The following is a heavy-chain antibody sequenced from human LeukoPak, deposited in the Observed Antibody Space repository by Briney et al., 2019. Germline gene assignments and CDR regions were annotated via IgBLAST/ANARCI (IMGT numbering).Heavy chain of an antibody. Sequence: ASVKVSCKASGYTFTSYGISWVRQAPGQGLEWMGWISAYNGNTNYAQKLQGRVTMTTDTSTSTAYMELRSLRSDDTAVYYCARAGELLCFGELSPNFDYWGQGTLVTVSS. CDR2: ISAYNGNT. CDR3: ARAGELLCFGELSPNFDY. J-gene: IGHJ4*02. D-gene: IGHD3-10*01. V-gene: IGHV1-18*01. CDR1: GYTFTSYG.